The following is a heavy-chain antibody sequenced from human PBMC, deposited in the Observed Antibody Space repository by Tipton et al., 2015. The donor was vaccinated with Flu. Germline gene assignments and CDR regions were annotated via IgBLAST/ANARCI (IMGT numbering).Heavy chain of an antibody. J-gene: IGHJ6*02. CDR2: IYFSDT. V-gene: IGHV4-31*03. CDR3: AREFIWDCYNFGMDV. CDR1: GGPVSSGGYH. Sequence: TLSLTCSVFGGPVSSGGYHWTWIRQFPRMGLEYIGSIYFSDTFYNPSLKSRVTISVDTSKNQFSLKLTSVTAADTAVYYCAREFIWDCYNFGMDVWGQGTTVTFSS. D-gene: IGHD1-26*01.